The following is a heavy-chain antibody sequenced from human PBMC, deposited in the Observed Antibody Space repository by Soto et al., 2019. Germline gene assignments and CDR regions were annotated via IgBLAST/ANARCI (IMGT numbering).Heavy chain of an antibody. CDR3: ARDRDTAATRGFAGHWFDP. Sequence: GASVKVSCKASGYTFSNYEINWVRQASGQGLEWMGRMNPNDGNTGYAQNFQGRVSMTRNTSINTAYMELSSLRTEDTAVYYCARDRDTAATRGFAGHWFDPWGQGTLVTVSS. V-gene: IGHV1-8*01. CDR2: MNPNDGNT. J-gene: IGHJ5*02. D-gene: IGHD5-18*01. CDR1: GYTFSNYE.